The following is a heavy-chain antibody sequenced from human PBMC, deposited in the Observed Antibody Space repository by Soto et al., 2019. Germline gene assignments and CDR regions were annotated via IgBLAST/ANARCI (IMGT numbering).Heavy chain of an antibody. Sequence: QVQLVESGGGVVQPGRSLRLSCAASGFTFSSYGMHWVRQAPGKGLEWVAVISYDEINKYYADSVKGRFTISRDNSKNTLYLQMNSLRAEDTAVYSCANGSLAVADYWGQGTLVTVSS. CDR3: ANGSLAVADY. D-gene: IGHD6-19*01. CDR1: GFTFSSYG. CDR2: ISYDEINK. V-gene: IGHV3-30*18. J-gene: IGHJ4*02.